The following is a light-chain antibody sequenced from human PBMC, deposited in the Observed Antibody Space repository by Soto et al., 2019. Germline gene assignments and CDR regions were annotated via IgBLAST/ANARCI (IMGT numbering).Light chain of an antibody. CDR3: MQALQTRLT. CDR1: QSLLHSNGYNY. Sequence: DIVMTQSPLSLPVTPGEPASISCRSSQSLLHSNGYNYLDWYLQKPGQSPQLLIYLGSNRASGVPERFSGSGSGTDFTLKISRGEAGDVGVYYCMQALQTRLTFGGGTKVEIK. V-gene: IGKV2-28*01. J-gene: IGKJ4*01. CDR2: LGS.